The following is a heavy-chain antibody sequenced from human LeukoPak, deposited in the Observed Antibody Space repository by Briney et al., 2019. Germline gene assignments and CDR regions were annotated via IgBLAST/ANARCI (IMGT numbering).Heavy chain of an antibody. D-gene: IGHD6-13*01. V-gene: IGHV3-23*01. Sequence: GGSLRLSCAASGFTFSSYAMSWVRRAPGKGLEWVSAISGSGGSTYYADSVKGRFTISRDNSKNTLYLQMNSLRAEDTAVYYCAKDPRAYSSSCCDYWGQGTLVTVSS. J-gene: IGHJ4*02. CDR3: AKDPRAYSSSCCDY. CDR2: ISGSGGST. CDR1: GFTFSSYA.